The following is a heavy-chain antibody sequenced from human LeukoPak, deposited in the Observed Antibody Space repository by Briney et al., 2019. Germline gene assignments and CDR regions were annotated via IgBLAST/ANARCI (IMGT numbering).Heavy chain of an antibody. V-gene: IGHV4-34*01. CDR3: ARGRTYCSSTSCCSNWFDP. D-gene: IGHD2-2*01. CDR1: GGSFSGYY. CDR2: INHSGST. Sequence: SETLSLTCAVYGGSFSGYYWSWIRQPPGKGLEWIGEINHSGSTNYNPSLKSRVTISVDTSKNQFSLKLSSVTAADTAVYYCARGRTYCSSTSCCSNWFDPWGQGTLVTVSS. J-gene: IGHJ5*02.